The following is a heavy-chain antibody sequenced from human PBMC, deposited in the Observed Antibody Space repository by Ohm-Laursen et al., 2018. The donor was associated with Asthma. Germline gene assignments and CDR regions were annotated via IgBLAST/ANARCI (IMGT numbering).Heavy chain of an antibody. D-gene: IGHD5-24*01. J-gene: IGHJ4*02. CDR3: ARGRGYNLY. Sequence: SQTLSLTCILSGASFSTYYWGWIRQPPGNGLEWIGYIYSTGSTNYNHSLESRVTISIDTSTNQFSLKLSSVTAADTAVYYCARGRGYNLYWGQGTLVPVSS. CDR2: IYSTGST. V-gene: IGHV4-59*01. CDR1: GASFSTYY.